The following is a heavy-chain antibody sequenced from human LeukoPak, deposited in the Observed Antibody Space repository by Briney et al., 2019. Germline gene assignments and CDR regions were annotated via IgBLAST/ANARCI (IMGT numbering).Heavy chain of an antibody. CDR1: GFTFSSYA. J-gene: IGHJ6*02. CDR3: AKPQYYYGSGSYYKLAFPLYGMDV. CDR2: ISGSGGST. V-gene: IGHV3-23*01. D-gene: IGHD3-10*01. Sequence: PGGSLRLSCAASGFTFSSYAMSWVRQAPGKGLEWVSAISGSGGSTYYADSVKGRFTISRDNSKNTLYPQMNSLRAEDTAVYYCAKPQYYYGSGSYYKLAFPLYGMDVWGQGTTVTVSS.